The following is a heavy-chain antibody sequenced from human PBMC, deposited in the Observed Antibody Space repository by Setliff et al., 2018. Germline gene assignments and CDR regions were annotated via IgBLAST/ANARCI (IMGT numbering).Heavy chain of an antibody. V-gene: IGHV3-11*04. J-gene: IGHJ4*02. CDR2: ISYGSTT. D-gene: IGHD6-13*01. Sequence: GGSLRLSCAASGFIFSDHYMEWVRQAPGKGLEWISYISYGSTTFYADSVKGRFTSSRDDARNSVFLHMNSLTVEDTGVYYCARGPLAPFEHWGQGSLVTVSS. CDR1: GFIFSDHY. CDR3: ARGPLAPFEH.